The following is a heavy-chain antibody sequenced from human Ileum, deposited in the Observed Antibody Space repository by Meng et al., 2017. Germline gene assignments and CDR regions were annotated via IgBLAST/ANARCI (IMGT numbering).Heavy chain of an antibody. J-gene: IGHJ6*02. V-gene: IGHV3-23*01. D-gene: IGHD2-15*01. Sequence: GESLKISCAASGFTFSSYAMSWVRQAPGKGLEWVSAISGSGGSTYYADSVKGRFTISRDNSKNTLYLQMNSLRAEDTAVYYCAKVPPPRHIVVVVAATDYYYYGMDVWGQGTTVTVSS. CDR3: AKVPPPRHIVVVVAATDYYYYGMDV. CDR2: ISGSGGST. CDR1: GFTFSSYA.